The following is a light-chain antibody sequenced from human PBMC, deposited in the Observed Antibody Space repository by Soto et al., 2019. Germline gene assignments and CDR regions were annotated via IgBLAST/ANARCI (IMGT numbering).Light chain of an antibody. CDR1: QIICNS. Sequence: EILMTQSPSILSVSPAQRVPLSCKATQIICNSLAWYQQRTGQPNRLLIYGASSRAVGISDRFSGSGSGTEFTLTISSLHPEDFAVYYCQQYSSWPSTFGQGTRVDIK. CDR3: QQYSSWPST. J-gene: IGKJ1*01. V-gene: IGKV3D-15*01. CDR2: GAS.